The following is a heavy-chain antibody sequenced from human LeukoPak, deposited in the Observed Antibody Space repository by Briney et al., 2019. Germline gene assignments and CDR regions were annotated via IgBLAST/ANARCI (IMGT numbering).Heavy chain of an antibody. D-gene: IGHD6-6*01. CDR1: GDSISSSNW. Sequence: SATLSLTCAVSGDSISSSNWWNWVRQSPGKGLEWIGEIFQSGSTSYNPSLKSRVTISLDKSKNQFSLKLNSVTAADTAIYYCGRRGSYSSSSRYWFDPWGQGTLVTVSS. V-gene: IGHV4-4*02. J-gene: IGHJ5*02. CDR3: GRRGSYSSSSRYWFDP. CDR2: IFQSGST.